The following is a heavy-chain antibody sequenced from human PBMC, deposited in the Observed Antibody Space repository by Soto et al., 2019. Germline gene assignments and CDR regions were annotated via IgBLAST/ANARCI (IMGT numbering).Heavy chain of an antibody. Sequence: QVQLVQSGAEVKKPGSSVKVSCKASGGTFSSYAISWVRQAPGQGLEWMGGIIPIFGTANYAQKFQGRVTITADESTSIAYMELSSLRSEDTAVYYCARGIVVVVAAAVYYYYGMDVWGQGTTVTVSS. CDR2: IIPIFGTA. J-gene: IGHJ6*02. D-gene: IGHD2-15*01. CDR1: GGTFSSYA. CDR3: ARGIVVVVAAAVYYYYGMDV. V-gene: IGHV1-69*01.